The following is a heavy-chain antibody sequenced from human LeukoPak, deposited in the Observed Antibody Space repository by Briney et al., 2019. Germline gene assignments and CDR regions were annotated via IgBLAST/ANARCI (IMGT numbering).Heavy chain of an antibody. J-gene: IGHJ4*02. CDR3: TRDVDFDH. CDR2: ISWNSDDV. D-gene: IGHD3-3*01. Sequence: LSGGSLRLSCAASGFTFDDFAMHWVRHFPGRGLEWVSGISWNSDDVEYADSVRGRFTISRDNAKNSLFLQMNSLRPDDTALYYCTRDVDFDHWGQGTLVTVSS. V-gene: IGHV3-9*01. CDR1: GFTFDDFA.